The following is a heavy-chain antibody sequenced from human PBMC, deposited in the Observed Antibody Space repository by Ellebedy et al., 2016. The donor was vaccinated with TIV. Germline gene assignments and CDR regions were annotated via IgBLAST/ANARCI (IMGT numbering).Heavy chain of an antibody. Sequence: SVKVSXXASGGTFSSYAISWVRQAPGQGLEWMGGIIPIFGTANYAQKFQGRVTITRDTSASTAYMELSSLRSEDTAVYYCARDSIVVVPAAMVGYGMDVWGQGTTVTVSS. J-gene: IGHJ6*02. CDR3: ARDSIVVVPAAMVGYGMDV. CDR1: GGTFSSYA. D-gene: IGHD2-2*01. V-gene: IGHV1-69*05. CDR2: IIPIFGTA.